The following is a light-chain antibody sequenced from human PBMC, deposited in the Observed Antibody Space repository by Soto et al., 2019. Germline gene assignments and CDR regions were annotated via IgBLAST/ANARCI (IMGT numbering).Light chain of an antibody. CDR3: PQYVSSPWA. V-gene: IGKV3-20*01. Sequence: EDGVAQSPGALSLSKGESATLSCRASETVSRSFLAWYQQKAGQAPRLLIYGVSRRATGIPDRFSGSGSGTDFILTISRLEPEDFAVYYCPQYVSSPWAFGQGTKVDIK. CDR2: GVS. J-gene: IGKJ1*01. CDR1: ETVSRSF.